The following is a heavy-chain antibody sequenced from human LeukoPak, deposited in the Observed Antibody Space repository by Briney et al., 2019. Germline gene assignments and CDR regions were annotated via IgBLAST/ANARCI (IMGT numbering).Heavy chain of an antibody. D-gene: IGHD5-12*01. CDR1: GDSVSTNNAA. Sequence: SQTLSLTCAISGDSVSTNNAAWNWIRQSPPKGLKWLGRTYYRSKWYNGYAVSVKSRVTISPDTSKNQFSLQLNSVTPEDTAVYYCVRETINYFDYWGQGILVTVSS. CDR3: VRETINYFDY. V-gene: IGHV6-1*01. CDR2: TYYRSKWYN. J-gene: IGHJ4*02.